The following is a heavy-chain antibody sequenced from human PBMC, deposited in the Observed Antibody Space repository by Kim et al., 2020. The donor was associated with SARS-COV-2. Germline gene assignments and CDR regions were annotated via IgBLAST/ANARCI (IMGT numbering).Heavy chain of an antibody. D-gene: IGHD4-4*01. CDR1: GYTFIDYY. CDR2: INPKSGGT. V-gene: IGHV1-2*02. CDR3: ARGPLTHVVVTPNRFDF. J-gene: IGHJ4*02. Sequence: ASVKVSCKTSGYTFIDYYMHWVRQAPGQGLEWMGWINPKSGGTKYAQKFQGRVTMTRDTSIGTAYMELSRLRSDDTALYFCARGPLTHVVVTPNRFDFWGQGTLVTVSS.